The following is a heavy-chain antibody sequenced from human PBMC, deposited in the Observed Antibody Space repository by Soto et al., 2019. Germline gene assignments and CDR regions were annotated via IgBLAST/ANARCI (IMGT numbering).Heavy chain of an antibody. D-gene: IGHD2-15*01. Sequence: GGSLRLSCTASGFTFGDYAMSWFRQAPGKGLEWVGFIRSKAYGGTTEYAASVKGRFTISRDDSKSIAYLQMNSLKTEDTAVYYCTRDTGPRSYSSRGRCYDLTRYYFYGMDLWGQGTTVTVSS. J-gene: IGHJ6*02. CDR3: TRDTGPRSYSSRGRCYDLTRYYFYGMDL. CDR1: GFTFGDYA. CDR2: IRSKAYGGTT. V-gene: IGHV3-49*03.